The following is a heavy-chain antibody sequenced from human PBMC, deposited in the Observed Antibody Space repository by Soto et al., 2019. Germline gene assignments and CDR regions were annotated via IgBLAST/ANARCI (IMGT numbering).Heavy chain of an antibody. CDR1: GGTFSTYI. Sequence: KVSCKASGGTFSTYIISWVRQAPGEGLEWMGGIIPIFDTVNYAQKFQGRVTITADESTSTAYMELSSLRSEDTAVYYCAREMGVIPPGRNADYSYYYAMDVWGQGTTVTVSS. CDR3: AREMGVIPPGRNADYSYYYAMDV. V-gene: IGHV1-69*01. J-gene: IGHJ6*02. CDR2: IIPIFDTV. D-gene: IGHD4-4*01.